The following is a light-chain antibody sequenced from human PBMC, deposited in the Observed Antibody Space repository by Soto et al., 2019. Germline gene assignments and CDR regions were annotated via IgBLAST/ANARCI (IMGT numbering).Light chain of an antibody. CDR1: SSDVGGYDY. Sequence: HSDMTEPRTASGSPGQSVTISNTGTSSDVGGYDYVSWYQHHPGEAPKLMIYEVSKRPSGVPDRFSGSKSGNTASLTVSGLQAEDEADYFCCSYAGSNNYYVFGTGTKVTVL. J-gene: IGLJ1*01. V-gene: IGLV2-8*01. CDR2: EVS. CDR3: CSYAGSNNYYV.